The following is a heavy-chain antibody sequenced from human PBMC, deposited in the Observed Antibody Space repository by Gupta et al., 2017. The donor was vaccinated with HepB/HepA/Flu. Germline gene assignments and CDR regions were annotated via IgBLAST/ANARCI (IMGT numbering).Heavy chain of an antibody. CDR2: ISAFNGYT. CDR3: ARTNKLPKDASDI. D-gene: IGHD1/OR15-1a*01. Sequence: QGQLVQSGAEVKKPGASVNVSCKASGYTFTSYGISWVRQAPGQGLEWMGWISAFNGYTNYAQKFQGRVTVTTDTSTTTAYMELRSLRSADTAVYYCARTNKLPKDASDIWGQGTMVTVSS. CDR1: GYTFTSYG. V-gene: IGHV1-18*01. J-gene: IGHJ3*02.